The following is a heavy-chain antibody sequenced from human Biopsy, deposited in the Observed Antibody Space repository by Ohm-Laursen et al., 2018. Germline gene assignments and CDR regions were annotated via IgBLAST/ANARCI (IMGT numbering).Heavy chain of an antibody. Sequence: TLSLTCPVSGGSISSYYWSWIRQPPGKGLEWIGFISNSGNTNYNPSLKSRVTISVDMSKNQISLKLGSVTVADTAVFYCARRGSGGRSFDYWGQGSLVTVSS. CDR2: ISNSGNT. CDR3: ARRGSGGRSFDY. D-gene: IGHD2-15*01. J-gene: IGHJ4*02. V-gene: IGHV4-59*08. CDR1: GGSISSYY.